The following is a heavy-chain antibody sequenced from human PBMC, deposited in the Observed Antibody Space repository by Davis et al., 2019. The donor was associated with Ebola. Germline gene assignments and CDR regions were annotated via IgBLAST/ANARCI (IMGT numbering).Heavy chain of an antibody. Sequence: PSETLSLTCTVSGGSISRGGSYWTWISQPPGKGLEWIGYIYYSVSTYYKPSLKSRVTISLDTSKNQFSLNLYSVTAADTAVYYCARDLRYDSSGYDYYFYMDVWGKGTTVTVSS. CDR3: ARDLRYDSSGYDYYFYMDV. D-gene: IGHD3-22*01. J-gene: IGHJ6*03. CDR1: GGSISRGGSY. CDR2: IYYSVST. V-gene: IGHV4-31*03.